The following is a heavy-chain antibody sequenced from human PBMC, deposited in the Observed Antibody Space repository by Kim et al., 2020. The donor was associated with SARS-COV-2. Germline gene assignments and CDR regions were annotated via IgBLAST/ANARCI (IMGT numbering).Heavy chain of an antibody. J-gene: IGHJ3*02. Sequence: ADSVKGRFTISRDNSKNTLYLQMNSLRAEDTAVYYCAKDSSSWPDDAFDIWGQGTMVTVSS. D-gene: IGHD6-13*01. CDR3: AKDSSSWPDDAFDI. V-gene: IGHV3-23*01.